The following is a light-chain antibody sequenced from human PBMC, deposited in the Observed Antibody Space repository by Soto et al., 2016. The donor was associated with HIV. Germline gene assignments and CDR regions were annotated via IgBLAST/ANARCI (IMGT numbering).Light chain of an antibody. Sequence: DIQMTQSRSTLSASVGDRVTITCRASQSISTWLAWYQQKPGKAPKPLIYKASSLESGVPSRFSGSGSGTEFTLTISSLQPDDFATYYCQQYNSYPWTFGQGTRVEI. J-gene: IGKJ1*01. CDR1: QSISTW. CDR3: QQYNSYPWT. V-gene: IGKV1-5*03. CDR2: KAS.